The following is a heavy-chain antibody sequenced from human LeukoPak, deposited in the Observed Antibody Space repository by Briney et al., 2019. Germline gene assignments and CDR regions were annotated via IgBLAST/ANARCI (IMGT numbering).Heavy chain of an antibody. CDR1: GYTFTSYD. CDR2: MNPNSGNT. D-gene: IGHD3-10*01. V-gene: IGHV1-8*01. J-gene: IGHJ5*02. Sequence: ASVKVSCKASGYTFTSYDINWVRQATGQGLEWMGWMNPNSGNTGYAQKFQGRVTMTTDTSTSTAYMELRSLRSDDTAVYYCARDHRWFGELTDPWGQGTLVTVSS. CDR3: ARDHRWFGELTDP.